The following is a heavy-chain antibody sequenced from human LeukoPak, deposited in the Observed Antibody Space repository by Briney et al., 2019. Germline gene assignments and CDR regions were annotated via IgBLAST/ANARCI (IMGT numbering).Heavy chain of an antibody. CDR1: GGSVSGYY. CDR2: INHSGST. D-gene: IGHD6-13*01. V-gene: IGHV4-34*01. J-gene: IGHJ4*02. Sequence: SETLSLTCAVYGGSVSGYYWSWIRQPPGKGLEWIGEINHSGSTNYNPSLKSRVTISVDTSKNQFSLKLSSVTAADTAVYYCARGRTELAAAGNIDYWGQGTLVTVSS. CDR3: ARGRTELAAAGNIDY.